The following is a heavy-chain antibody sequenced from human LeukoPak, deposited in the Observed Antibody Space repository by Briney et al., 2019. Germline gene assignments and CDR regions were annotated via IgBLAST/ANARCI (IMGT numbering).Heavy chain of an antibody. V-gene: IGHV3-30*02. CDR2: IRSDGSNK. CDR3: AREGYSYGQGGYFDY. J-gene: IGHJ4*02. CDR1: GFTFSSYG. Sequence: PGGSLRLSCAASGFTFSSYGMHWVRQAPGKGLEWVAFIRSDGSNKYYADSVKGRFTISRDNSKNTLYLQMNSLRAEGTAVYYCAREGYSYGQGGYFDYWGQGTLVTVSS. D-gene: IGHD5-18*01.